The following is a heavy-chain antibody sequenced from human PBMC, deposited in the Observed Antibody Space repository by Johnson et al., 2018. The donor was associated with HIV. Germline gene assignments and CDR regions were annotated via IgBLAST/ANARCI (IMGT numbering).Heavy chain of an antibody. V-gene: IGHV3-30*18. CDR1: GFTFSDHW. J-gene: IGHJ3*02. D-gene: IGHD1-26*01. CDR2: ISYDGSNK. CDR3: AKGASGSQRRGAFHI. Sequence: QEQLVESGGGLVQPGRSLKLSCAASGFTFSDHWMQWVRQAPGKGLEWVAVISYDGSNKYYANSVKGRFIISRDNSKNTLYLQMNSLRAEDTAVYYCAKGASGSQRRGAFHIWGQGTMVTVSS.